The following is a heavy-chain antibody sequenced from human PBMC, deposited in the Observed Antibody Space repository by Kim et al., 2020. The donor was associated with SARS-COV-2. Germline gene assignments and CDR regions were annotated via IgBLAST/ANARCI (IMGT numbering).Heavy chain of an antibody. CDR3: AKVSSGYYYGLDWYFDL. V-gene: IGHV3-33*06. Sequence: VKGRFTISRDNSKNTLYLQMNSLRAEDTAVYYCAKVSSGYYYGLDWYFDLWGRGTLVTVSS. D-gene: IGHD3-22*01. J-gene: IGHJ2*01.